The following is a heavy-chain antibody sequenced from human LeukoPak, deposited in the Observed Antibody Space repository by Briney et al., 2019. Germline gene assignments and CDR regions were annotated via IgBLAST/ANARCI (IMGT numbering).Heavy chain of an antibody. CDR1: GYSITSGFY. CDR2: IYHSGTT. V-gene: IGHV4-38-2*02. J-gene: IGHJ4*02. D-gene: IGHD3-10*01. CDR3: GRVTAGSGSY. Sequence: SATLSLTCPVSGYSITSGFYWGWLRLPPGKGLEWIGTIYHSGTTYYSPSLKSRGIISVDTSKNQISLKLNSVTAADTAMYYCGRVTAGSGSYWGQGTQVTVSS.